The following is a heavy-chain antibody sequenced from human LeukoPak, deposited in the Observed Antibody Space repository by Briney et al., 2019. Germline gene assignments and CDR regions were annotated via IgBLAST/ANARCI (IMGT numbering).Heavy chain of an antibody. CDR3: SREPSSAHCSSTSCYSPGVLDY. Sequence: PSETLSLTCTVSGGSISSGDYYWSWIRQPPGKGLGWNGYIYYSGSTYYNPSLKSRVTISVDTSKNQFSLKLSSVTAADTAVYYCSREPSSAHCSSTSCYSPGVLDYWGQGTLVTVSS. CDR2: IYYSGST. D-gene: IGHD2-2*01. CDR1: GGSISSGDYY. V-gene: IGHV4-30-4*01. J-gene: IGHJ4*02.